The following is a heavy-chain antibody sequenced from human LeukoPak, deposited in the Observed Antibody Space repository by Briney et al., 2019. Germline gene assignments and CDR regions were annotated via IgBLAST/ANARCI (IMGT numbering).Heavy chain of an antibody. J-gene: IGHJ4*02. CDR2: IYPGDSDT. CDR1: GYSFTSYW. Sequence: GESLQISCKGSGYSFTSYWSGWVRRMPGKGLEWMGIIYPGDSDTRYSPSFQGQVTISADKSISTAYLQWSSLKASDTAMYYCATLEGATTGYFDYWGQGTLVTVSS. D-gene: IGHD1-26*01. V-gene: IGHV5-51*01. CDR3: ATLEGATTGYFDY.